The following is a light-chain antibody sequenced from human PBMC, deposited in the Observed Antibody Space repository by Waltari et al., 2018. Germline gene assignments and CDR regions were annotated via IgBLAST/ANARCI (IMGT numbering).Light chain of an antibody. Sequence: SALTQTASVAGSPGQAFTISCSGTSSDIGKYNLVSWYQQHPGKAPTLIIYDFNKRPSGVSNRFSGSKSGNTAFLTSSGLQTADEADYYCCSYVGSAISVFGGGTKLTVL. J-gene: IGLJ3*02. V-gene: IGLV2-23*02. CDR1: SSDIGKYNL. CDR3: CSYVGSAISV. CDR2: DFN.